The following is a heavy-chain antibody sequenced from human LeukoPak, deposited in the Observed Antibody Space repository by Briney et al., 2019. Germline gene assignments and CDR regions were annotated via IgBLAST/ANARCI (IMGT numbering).Heavy chain of an antibody. CDR2: IWYDGSNK. V-gene: IGHV3-33*08. J-gene: IGHJ4*02. Sequence: GESLRLSCAASGFTFSTNSMNWARQAPGKGLEWVAVIWYDGSNKYYADSVKGRFTISRDNSKNTLYLQMNSLRAEDTAVYYCARDPRAGDGYTMGFDYWGQGTLVTVSS. CDR1: GFTFSTNS. CDR3: ARDPRAGDGYTMGFDY. D-gene: IGHD5-24*01.